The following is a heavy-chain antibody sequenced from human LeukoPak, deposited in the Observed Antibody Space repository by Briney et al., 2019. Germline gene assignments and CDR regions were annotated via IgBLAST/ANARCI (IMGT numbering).Heavy chain of an antibody. Sequence: PSETLSLTCTVSGGSISSSSYYWGWIRQPPGKGLEWIGSIYYSGSTYYNPSLKSRVTISVDTSKNQFSLKLSSVTAADTAVYYCARQGYYGSGCYYTFDYWGQGTLVTVSS. V-gene: IGHV4-39*01. CDR1: GGSISSSSYY. CDR3: ARQGYYGSGCYYTFDY. J-gene: IGHJ4*02. D-gene: IGHD3-10*01. CDR2: IYYSGST.